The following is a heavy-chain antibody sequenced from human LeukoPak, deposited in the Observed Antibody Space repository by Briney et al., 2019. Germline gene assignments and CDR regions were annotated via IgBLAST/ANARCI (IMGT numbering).Heavy chain of an antibody. CDR3: TREYYYGSGSYYNGY. J-gene: IGHJ4*02. Sequence: GGSLRLSCAASGFTFRSYWMTWVRQAPGKGLEWVANIKQDGSEKYYVDSVKGRFTISRDNAKNSLYLQMNSLRAEDTAVYYCTREYYYGSGSYYNGYWGQGTPVTVSS. V-gene: IGHV3-7*04. D-gene: IGHD3-10*01. CDR1: GFTFRSYW. CDR2: IKQDGSEK.